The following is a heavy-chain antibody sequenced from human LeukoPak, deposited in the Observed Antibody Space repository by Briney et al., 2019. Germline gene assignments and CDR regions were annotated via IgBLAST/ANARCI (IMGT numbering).Heavy chain of an antibody. D-gene: IGHD5-18*01. J-gene: IGHJ4*02. CDR2: ISSSSSYI. CDR1: GFTFSSYS. CDR3: ARDTAAMAAYYFDY. V-gene: IGHV3-21*01. Sequence: PGGSLRLSCAASGFTFSSYSMTWVRQAPGKGLEWVSSISSSSSYIYYADSVKGRFTISRDNAKNSLYLQMNSLRAEDTAVYYCARDTAAMAAYYFDYWGQGTLVTVSS.